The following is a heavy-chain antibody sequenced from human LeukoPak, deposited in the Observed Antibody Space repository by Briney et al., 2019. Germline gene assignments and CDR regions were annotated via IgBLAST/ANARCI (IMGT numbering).Heavy chain of an antibody. V-gene: IGHV5-51*01. CDR3: ARLSGREALDS. D-gene: IGHD3-10*01. CDR2: IYPGDSYT. J-gene: IGHJ3*01. CDR1: GYSFTSYW. Sequence: GESLKISCKGSGYSFTSYWIAWVRQMPGKGLEWMGIIYPGDSYTTYSPSFQGQVTISADKSISTAYLQWRSLKASDTAMYYCARLSGREALDSWGKGTMSPSLQ.